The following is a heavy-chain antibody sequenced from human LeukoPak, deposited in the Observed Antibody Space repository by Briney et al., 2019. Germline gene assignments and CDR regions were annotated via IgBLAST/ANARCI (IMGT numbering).Heavy chain of an antibody. Sequence: PGGSLRLSCAASGFTFGGSGMHWVRQAPGKGLEWVAFIRYDGSDKHYADSVKGRFTISRDNSKNTLYPQMNSLRAEDTAVYYCAKSIPTIAVAVSTRQWGQGTLVTVSS. CDR3: AKSIPTIAVAVSTRQ. D-gene: IGHD6-19*01. CDR2: IRYDGSDK. V-gene: IGHV3-30*02. J-gene: IGHJ4*02. CDR1: GFTFGGSG.